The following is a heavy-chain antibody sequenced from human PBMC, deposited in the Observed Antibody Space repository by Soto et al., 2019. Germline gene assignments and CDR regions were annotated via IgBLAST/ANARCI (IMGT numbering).Heavy chain of an antibody. J-gene: IGHJ5*02. Sequence: QVQLVQSGAEVKKPGSSVKVSCKASGGTFSTHTINWVRQAPGQGLEWMGRIIPILGLANYAQKFHGRVTXTXDXXTSTAYMEVSSLRSEDTAVYYCARDPDDYGDKGDTWGQGTLVTVSS. CDR1: GGTFSTHT. CDR2: IIPILGLA. V-gene: IGHV1-69*08. D-gene: IGHD4-17*01. CDR3: ARDPDDYGDKGDT.